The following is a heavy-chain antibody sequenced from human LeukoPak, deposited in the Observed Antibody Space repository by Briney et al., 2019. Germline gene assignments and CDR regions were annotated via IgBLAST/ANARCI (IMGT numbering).Heavy chain of an antibody. CDR1: GYTFTGYY. D-gene: IGHD3-10*01. CDR3: ARVRGGSGNPTGAFDI. Sequence: ASVKVSCKASGYTFTGYYMHWVRQAPGQGLEWMGWINPNSGGTNYAQKFQGRVTMTRDTSISTAYMELSRLRSDDTAVYYCARVRGGSGNPTGAFDIWGQGTMVTVSS. V-gene: IGHV1-2*02. J-gene: IGHJ3*02. CDR2: INPNSGGT.